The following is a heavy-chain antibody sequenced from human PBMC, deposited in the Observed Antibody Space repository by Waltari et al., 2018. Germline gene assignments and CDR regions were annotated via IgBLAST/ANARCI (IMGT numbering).Heavy chain of an antibody. J-gene: IGHJ4*02. CDR2: INPSGGST. Sequence: QVQLVQSGAEVKKPGASVKVSCKASGYTFTSYYMHWVRQAPGQGLEWMGIINPSGGSTSYAQKFQGRVTMTRDTSTSTVYMELSSLRSEDTAMYYCAGGRGSYQSFDYWGQGTLVTVSS. D-gene: IGHD1-26*01. CDR1: GYTFTSYY. V-gene: IGHV1-46*01. CDR3: AGGRGSYQSFDY.